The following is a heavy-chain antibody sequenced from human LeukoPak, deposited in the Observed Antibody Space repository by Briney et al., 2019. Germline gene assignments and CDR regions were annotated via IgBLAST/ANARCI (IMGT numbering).Heavy chain of an antibody. CDR1: GYTFTSYD. J-gene: IGHJ4*02. D-gene: IGHD1-7*01. CDR2: IIPIFGTA. V-gene: IGHV1-69*13. CDR3: ARGITGTILDY. Sequence: SVKVSCKASGYTFTSYDINWVRQATGQGLEWMGGIIPIFGTANYAQKFQGRVTITADESTSTAYMELSSLRSEDTAVYYCARGITGTILDYWGQGTLVTVSS.